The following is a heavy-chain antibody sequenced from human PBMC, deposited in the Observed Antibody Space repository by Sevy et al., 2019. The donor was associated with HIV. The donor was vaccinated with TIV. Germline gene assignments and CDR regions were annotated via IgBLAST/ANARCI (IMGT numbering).Heavy chain of an antibody. Sequence: GGSLRLSCAASGFTFSNSWMSWVRQAPGKGLEWVASIKSKTDGGTTDYAAHVKGRFTISRDDSKNTLYLQMNSLKTLDTAGYYGTTDGRGTYDRSGYYVPAYFDYWGQGTLVTVSS. CDR2: IKSKTDGGTT. CDR3: TTDGRGTYDRSGYYVPAYFDY. V-gene: IGHV3-15*01. J-gene: IGHJ4*02. CDR1: GFTFSNSW. D-gene: IGHD3-22*01.